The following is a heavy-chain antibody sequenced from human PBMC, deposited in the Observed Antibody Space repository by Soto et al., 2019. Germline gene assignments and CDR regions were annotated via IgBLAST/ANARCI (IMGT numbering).Heavy chain of an antibody. V-gene: IGHV1-46*03. CDR1: GYTFTSYY. D-gene: IGHD2-2*01. CDR3: ARDYCSSTSCYSRGTDAFDI. CDR2: INPSGGST. Sequence: ASVKVSCKASGYTFTSYYMHWVRQAPGQGLEWMGIINPSGGSTSYAQKFQGRVTMTRDTSTSTVYMELSSLGSEDTAVYYCARDYCSSTSCYSRGTDAFDIWGQGTMVTVSS. J-gene: IGHJ3*02.